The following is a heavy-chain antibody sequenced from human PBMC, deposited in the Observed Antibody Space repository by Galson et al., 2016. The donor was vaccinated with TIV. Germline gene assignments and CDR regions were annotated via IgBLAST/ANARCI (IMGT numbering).Heavy chain of an antibody. D-gene: IGHD3-10*02. Sequence: SLRLSCAVSGYMFSSYGMHWVRQAPGRGLEWVAFIQYDGSNKYYADSVKGRFTISRDNSMNTLYLQMNSLRAEDTAVYYCARVFASYNFDYWGQGTLVTVSS. J-gene: IGHJ4*02. CDR2: IQYDGSNK. CDR1: GYMFSSYG. V-gene: IGHV3-30*02. CDR3: ARVFASYNFDY.